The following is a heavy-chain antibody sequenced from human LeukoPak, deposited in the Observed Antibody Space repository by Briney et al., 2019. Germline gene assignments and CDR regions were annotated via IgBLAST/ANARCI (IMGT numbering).Heavy chain of an antibody. CDR1: GGSISSYY. CDR3: ARDIPPYYDSSGYYWKYFDY. Sequence: SETLSLTCTVSGGSISSYYWSWIRQPPGKGLEWIGSIYHSGSTYYNPSLKSRVTISVDTSKNQFSLKLSSVTAADTAVYYCARDIPPYYDSSGYYWKYFDYWGQGTLVTVSS. J-gene: IGHJ4*02. V-gene: IGHV4-38-2*02. CDR2: IYHSGST. D-gene: IGHD3-22*01.